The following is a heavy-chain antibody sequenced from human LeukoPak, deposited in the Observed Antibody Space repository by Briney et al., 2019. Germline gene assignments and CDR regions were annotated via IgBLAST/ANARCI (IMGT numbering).Heavy chain of an antibody. V-gene: IGHV3-23*01. Sequence: GGSLRLSCAASGFTFSIYAMTWVRQTPGKGLEWVSTITGSGGGTYYADSVKGRFTISRDNSKNTLYLQMNSLRAKDTAVYYCAKSDIVVVVAASHYWGQGTLVTVSS. CDR2: ITGSGGGT. CDR1: GFTFSIYA. J-gene: IGHJ4*02. D-gene: IGHD2-15*01. CDR3: AKSDIVVVVAASHY.